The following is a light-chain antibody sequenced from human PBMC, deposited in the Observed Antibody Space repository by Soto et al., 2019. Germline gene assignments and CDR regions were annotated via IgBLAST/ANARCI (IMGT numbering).Light chain of an antibody. J-gene: IGKJ3*01. CDR3: MEVLQTPPLLT. Sequence: DIVMTQSPLSLPVTPGEPASISCRSSQSLLQSNGHNYLDWYVQKPGQSPQLLIYLGSNRASGVPDRFSGSGSGTDFTLKISRVEPEDVGVYYCMEVLQTPPLLTFGPGTKVDI. CDR1: QSLLQSNGHNY. V-gene: IGKV2-28*01. CDR2: LGS.